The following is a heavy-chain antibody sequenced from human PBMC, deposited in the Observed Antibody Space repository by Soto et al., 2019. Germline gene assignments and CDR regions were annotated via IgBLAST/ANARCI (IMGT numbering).Heavy chain of an antibody. V-gene: IGHV3-30*03. CDR2: ISDDGTSK. Sequence: GVSLRLSCAASGFTFSTYGMHWLRQAPGKGLEWVAFISDDGTSKYYADSVKGRFTISRDNCKNTLYLQMNSLTVEDTAVSYFLGAAGSYQYYYDMDVWDQGTTGTVSS. J-gene: IGHJ6*02. CDR3: LGAAGSYQYYYDMDV. CDR1: GFTFSTYG. D-gene: IGHD3-16*01.